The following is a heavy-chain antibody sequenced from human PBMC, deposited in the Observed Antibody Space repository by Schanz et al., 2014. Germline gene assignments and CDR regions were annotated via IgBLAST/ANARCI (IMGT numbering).Heavy chain of an antibody. V-gene: IGHV3-33*01. J-gene: IGHJ6*03. CDR1: GFTFISYD. D-gene: IGHD5-12*01. CDR3: ARVDSGYDSHLYYYYCYMDV. CDR2: IRYDGRNK. Sequence: QAQLVESGGGVVQPGRSLRLSCVASGFTFISYDIHWVRQAPGKGLEWVAVIRYDGRNKNFVESVKGRFTISRDNAKNSLYLQMNSLRAEDTAVYYCARVDSGYDSHLYYYYCYMDVWGKGTTVTVSS.